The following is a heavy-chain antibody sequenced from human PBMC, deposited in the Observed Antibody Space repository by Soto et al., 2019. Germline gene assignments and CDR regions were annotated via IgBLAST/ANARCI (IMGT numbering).Heavy chain of an antibody. CDR2: IHHSGST. CDR3: AENGSYDLVN. CDR1: GGSVSRDNW. V-gene: IGHV4-4*02. D-gene: IGHD3-16*01. Sequence: SETLSLTCGVSGGSVSRDNWWSWVRQPPGKGLEWIGEIHHSGSTNYSPSLKSRVSMSVDKSRNQFSLKLTSVTAADTAVYYCAENGSYDLVNWGQGTRVTVSS. J-gene: IGHJ4*02.